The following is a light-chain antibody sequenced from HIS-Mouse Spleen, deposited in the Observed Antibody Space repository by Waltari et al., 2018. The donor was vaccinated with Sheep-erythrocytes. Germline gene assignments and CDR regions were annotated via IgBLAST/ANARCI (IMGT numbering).Light chain of an antibody. Sequence: DIQMTQSPSTLSASVGDRVTITCRASQSISSWLAWYQQKPGKAPKLLIYKASSLEIGVPSRFSGSGSGTEFTLTIISLQPDDFATYYCQQYNSYVTFGPGTKVDIK. V-gene: IGKV1-5*03. CDR3: QQYNSYVT. J-gene: IGKJ3*01. CDR1: QSISSW. CDR2: KAS.